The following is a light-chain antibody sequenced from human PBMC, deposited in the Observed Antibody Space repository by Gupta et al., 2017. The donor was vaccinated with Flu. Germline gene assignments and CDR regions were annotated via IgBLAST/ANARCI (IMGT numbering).Light chain of an antibody. J-gene: IGLJ3*02. CDR1: NSGRKS. CDR2: DDS. V-gene: IGLV3-21*02. CDR3: RVGGGSSDHSPWV. Sequence: NNSGRKSVDRYQQKPGEAAVVVVDDDSSRPSGSIERCSGCNYGKKATLTISRGEAGDEADYYCRVGGGSSDHSPWVFGGGTKLTVL.